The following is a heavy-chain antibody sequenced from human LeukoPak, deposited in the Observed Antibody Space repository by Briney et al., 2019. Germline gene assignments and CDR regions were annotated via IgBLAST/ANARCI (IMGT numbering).Heavy chain of an antibody. CDR2: IYYSGST. Sequence: SETLSLTCTVSGGSISSSSYYWGWIRQPPGKGLEWIGSIYYSGSTYYNPSLKSRVTISVDTSKNQFSLKLSSVTAADTAVYYCARARVTYSYGFSYWGQGTLVTVSS. V-gene: IGHV4-39*07. CDR3: ARARVTYSYGFSY. D-gene: IGHD5-18*01. J-gene: IGHJ4*02. CDR1: GGSISSSSYY.